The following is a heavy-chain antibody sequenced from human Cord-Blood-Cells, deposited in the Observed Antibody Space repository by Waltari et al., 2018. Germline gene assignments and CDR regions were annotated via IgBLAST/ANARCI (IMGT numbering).Heavy chain of an antibody. CDR2: ISYDGSNK. CDR1: GFTFSSLG. V-gene: IGHV3-30*18. D-gene: IGHD3-10*01. Sequence: QVQLVESGGGVVQPGRSLRLSCAASGFTFSSLGMHWVRQAPGKGLEWVAVISYDGSNKYYADSVKGRFTISRDNSKNTLYLQMNSLRAEDTAVYYCAKSEGGSGSYWSIDYWGQGTLVTVSS. CDR3: AKSEGGSGSYWSIDY. J-gene: IGHJ4*02.